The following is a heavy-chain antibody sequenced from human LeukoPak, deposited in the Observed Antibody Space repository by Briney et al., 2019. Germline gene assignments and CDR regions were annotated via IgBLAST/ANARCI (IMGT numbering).Heavy chain of an antibody. CDR3: ARVYSSPPSMRWLRGQFSFDY. Sequence: ASVKVSCKASGYTFTSYDINWVRQATGQGLEWMGWMNPNSGNTGYAQKFQGRVTMTRNTSISTAYMGLSSLRSEDTAVYYCARVYSSPPSMRWLRGQFSFDYWGQGTLVTVSS. CDR1: GYTFTSYD. D-gene: IGHD5-12*01. V-gene: IGHV1-8*01. J-gene: IGHJ4*02. CDR2: MNPNSGNT.